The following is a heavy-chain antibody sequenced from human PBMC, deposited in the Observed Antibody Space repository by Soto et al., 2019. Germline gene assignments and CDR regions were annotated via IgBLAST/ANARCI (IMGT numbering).Heavy chain of an antibody. CDR2: IYSGGST. J-gene: IGHJ6*02. D-gene: IGHD2-2*01. Sequence: GGSLRLSCAASGFTVSSNYMSWVRQAPGKGLEWVSVIYSGGSTYYADSVKGRFTISRDNSKNTLYLQMNSLRAEDTAVYYCAREDTSSTIWYYGMDVWGQGTTVTVSS. V-gene: IGHV3-53*01. CDR1: GFTVSSNY. CDR3: AREDTSSTIWYYGMDV.